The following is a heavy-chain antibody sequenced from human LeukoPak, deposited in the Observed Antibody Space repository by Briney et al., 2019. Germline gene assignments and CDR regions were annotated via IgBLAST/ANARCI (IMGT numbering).Heavy chain of an antibody. J-gene: IGHJ4*02. Sequence: GGSLRLSCVASGFIFSNYAMHWVRQPQGKGPEWVAFITYDGSNKLHAASVTGRFTISRDNSKNTLYLQMNNLRPDDTAIYYCARDWTDIAMIHWGQGTLVTVSS. V-gene: IGHV3-30*04. D-gene: IGHD5-12*01. CDR1: GFIFSNYA. CDR3: ARDWTDIAMIH. CDR2: ITYDGSNK.